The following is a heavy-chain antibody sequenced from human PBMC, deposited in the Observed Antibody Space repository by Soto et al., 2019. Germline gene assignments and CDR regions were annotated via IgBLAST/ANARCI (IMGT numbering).Heavy chain of an antibody. CDR3: GRRQWLVGVDY. Sequence: QVQLQQWGAGLLKPSETLSLTCAVYGGSFSGYYWSWIRQPPGKGLEWIGEINHSGSTNYNPSLKSRVTISVDTSKNQFSLKLSSVTAADTAVYYCGRRQWLVGVDYWGQGTLVTVSS. D-gene: IGHD6-19*01. V-gene: IGHV4-34*01. CDR2: INHSGST. J-gene: IGHJ4*02. CDR1: GGSFSGYY.